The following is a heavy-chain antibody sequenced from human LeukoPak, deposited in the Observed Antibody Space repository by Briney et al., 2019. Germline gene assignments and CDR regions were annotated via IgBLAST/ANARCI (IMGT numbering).Heavy chain of an antibody. CDR3: ARHPYDILTGPCFDY. Sequence: GGSLRLSCAASGFTFSSDWMHWVRQAPGKGLVWVSRISRDGRSTTYADSVKGRFTISRENAKNTLYLQMNSLRAEDTAVYYCARHPYDILTGPCFDYWGQGALVTVSS. CDR2: ISRDGRST. V-gene: IGHV3-74*01. J-gene: IGHJ4*02. CDR1: GFTFSSDW. D-gene: IGHD3-9*01.